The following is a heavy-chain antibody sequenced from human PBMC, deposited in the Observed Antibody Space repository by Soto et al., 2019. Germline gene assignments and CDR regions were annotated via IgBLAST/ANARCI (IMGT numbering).Heavy chain of an antibody. CDR1: GYIFTSYW. V-gene: IGHV5-51*01. CDR3: ARSPLYCTNGVCYTQYFQH. Sequence: GESLKISCKGSGYIFTSYWIGWVRQMPGKGLEWMGIIYPGDSDTRYSPSFQGQVTISADKSISTAYLQWSSLKASDTAMYYCARSPLYCTNGVCYTQYFQHWGQGTLVTVSS. D-gene: IGHD2-8*01. J-gene: IGHJ1*01. CDR2: IYPGDSDT.